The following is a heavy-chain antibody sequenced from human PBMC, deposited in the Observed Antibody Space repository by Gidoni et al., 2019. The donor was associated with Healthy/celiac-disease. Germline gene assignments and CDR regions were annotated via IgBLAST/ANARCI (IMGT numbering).Heavy chain of an antibody. CDR1: GGPFSRYA. J-gene: IGHJ4*02. CDR2: IIPIFGTA. D-gene: IGHD6-19*01. CDR3: ARVPVGSSGWWSFDY. V-gene: IGHV1-69*01. Sequence: QVQLVQSGAEVKKPGSSVKVSCKSSGGPFSRYAISWVRQAHGQGLEWMGGIIPIFGTANDAQKFQGRVTITADESTSTAYMERSSLRSEDTAVYYCARVPVGSSGWWSFDYWGQGTLVTVSS.